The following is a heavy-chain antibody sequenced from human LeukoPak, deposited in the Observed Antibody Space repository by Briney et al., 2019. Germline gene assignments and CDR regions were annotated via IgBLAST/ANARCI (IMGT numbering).Heavy chain of an antibody. CDR1: GGSFSGYY. CDR2: INHSGRT. CDR3: ARDGGRASGSYYEDY. D-gene: IGHD1-26*01. V-gene: IGHV4-34*01. Sequence: KPSETLSLTCAVYGGSFSGYYWSWIRQPPGKGLEWIGEINHSGRTNYNPSLKSRVPISVDTSKHQFSLKLTSVTAADTAVYYCARDGGRASGSYYEDYWGQGSLVTVSS. J-gene: IGHJ4*02.